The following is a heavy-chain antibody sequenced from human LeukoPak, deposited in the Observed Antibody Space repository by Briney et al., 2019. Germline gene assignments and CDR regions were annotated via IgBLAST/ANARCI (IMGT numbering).Heavy chain of an antibody. V-gene: IGHV3-23*01. J-gene: IGHJ4*02. CDR1: GFTFSSYA. D-gene: IGHD4-17*01. Sequence: SGGSLRRSCASSGFTFSSYAMSWVRQAPGKGLESVSAISGSGGSTNYADSVKGRFTISRDNSKNTLYLQMNSLRAEDTAVYYCAKGATVTSRGFDYWGQGTLVTVSS. CDR3: AKGATVTSRGFDY. CDR2: ISGSGGST.